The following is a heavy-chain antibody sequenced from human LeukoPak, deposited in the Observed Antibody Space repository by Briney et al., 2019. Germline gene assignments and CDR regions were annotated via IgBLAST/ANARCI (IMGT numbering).Heavy chain of an antibody. CDR3: ARATVTTFPWFDP. D-gene: IGHD4-11*01. J-gene: IGHJ5*02. V-gene: IGHV4-34*01. CDR1: GGSFSGYY. CDR2: INHSGST. Sequence: NPSETLPLTCAVYGGSFSGYYWSWIRQPPGKGLEWIGEINHSGSTNYNPSLKSRVTISVDTSKNQFSLKLSSVTAADTAVYYCARATVTTFPWFDPWGQGTLVTVSS.